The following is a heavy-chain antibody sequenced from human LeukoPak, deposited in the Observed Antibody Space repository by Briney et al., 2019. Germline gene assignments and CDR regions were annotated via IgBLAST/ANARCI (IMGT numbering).Heavy chain of an antibody. D-gene: IGHD6-13*01. CDR2: IYYSGST. CDR3: ARGHIAAAGYTWSDP. V-gene: IGHV4-59*01. CDR1: GAPIRSYY. Sequence: SETLSLTCSVSGAPIRSYYWSWIRQPPGKGLEWIGYIYYSGSTKYNASLKSRVTISLDTSKNQFSLNLNSVTAADTAVYYCARGHIAAAGYTWSDPWGQGTLVTVSS. J-gene: IGHJ5*02.